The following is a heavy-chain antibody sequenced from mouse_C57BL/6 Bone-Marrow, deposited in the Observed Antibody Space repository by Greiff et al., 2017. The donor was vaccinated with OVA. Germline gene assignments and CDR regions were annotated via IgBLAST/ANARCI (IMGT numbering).Heavy chain of an antibody. Sequence: QVQLQQPGAELVMPGASVKLSCKASGYTFTSYWMHWVKQRPGQGLEWIGEIDPSDSYTNYNQKFKGKSTLTVDKSSSTAYMQLSSLTSEDSAVYYCARSQEDWAYYFDYWGQGTTLTVSS. V-gene: IGHV1-69*01. D-gene: IGHD3-2*02. CDR1: GYTFTSYW. CDR2: IDPSDSYT. J-gene: IGHJ2*01. CDR3: ARSQEDWAYYFDY.